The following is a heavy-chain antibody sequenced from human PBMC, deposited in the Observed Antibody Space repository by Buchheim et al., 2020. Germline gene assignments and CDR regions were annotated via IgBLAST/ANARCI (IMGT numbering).Heavy chain of an antibody. CDR2: INPSGGST. CDR1: GYTFTSYY. D-gene: IGHD3-3*01. Sequence: QVQLVQSGAEVKKPGASVKVSCKASGYTFTSYYMHWVRQAPGQGLEWMGIINPSGGSTSYAQKFQGRVTMTRDTSTSTVYMELSSLRSEDTAVYYCARDRRRITIFGAVIAHYYYGMDVWGQGTT. CDR3: ARDRRRITIFGAVIAHYYYGMDV. J-gene: IGHJ6*02. V-gene: IGHV1-46*01.